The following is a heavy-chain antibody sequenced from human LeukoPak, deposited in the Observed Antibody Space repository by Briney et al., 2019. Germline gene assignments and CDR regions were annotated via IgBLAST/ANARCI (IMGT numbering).Heavy chain of an antibody. CDR1: SGSFSGYY. CDR3: ARVTTSLVYGGKRRRALYFDY. V-gene: IGHV4-34*01. CDR2: INHSGST. J-gene: IGHJ4*02. Sequence: SETLSLTCAVYSGSFSGYYWSWIRQPPGKGLEWIGEINHSGSTNYNPSLKSRVTISVDTSKNQFSLKLSSVTAADTAVYYCARVTTSLVYGGKRRRALYFDYWGQGTLVTVSS. D-gene: IGHD4-17*01.